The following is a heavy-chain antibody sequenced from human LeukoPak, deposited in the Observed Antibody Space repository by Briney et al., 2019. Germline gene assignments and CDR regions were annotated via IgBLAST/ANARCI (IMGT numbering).Heavy chain of an antibody. CDR3: AKDGPDTAMVGPFDY. V-gene: IGHV3-23*01. D-gene: IGHD5-18*01. J-gene: IGHJ4*02. CDR1: GFTFSSYA. CDR2: ISGSGGST. Sequence: PGGSLRLSCAASGFTFSSYAMSWVRQAPGKGLEWVSAISGSGGSTYYADSVKGRFTISRGNSKNTLYLLMNSLRAEDTAVYYCAKDGPDTAMVGPFDYWGQGTLVTVSS.